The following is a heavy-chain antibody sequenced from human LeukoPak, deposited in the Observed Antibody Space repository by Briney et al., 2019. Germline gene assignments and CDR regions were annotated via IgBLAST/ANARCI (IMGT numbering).Heavy chain of an antibody. CDR2: IYYSGST. CDR1: GGSISNYY. CDR3: ARGRVSSRRPDAFDI. J-gene: IGHJ3*02. Sequence: PSQTLSLTCTVSGGSISNYYWNWIRQHPGKGLGWNGHIYYSGSTNYNPSLKSRVTISVDTSKNQFSLKLSSVTAADTAVYYCARGRVSSRRPDAFDIWGQGTMVTVSS. D-gene: IGHD2-8*01. V-gene: IGHV4-59*01.